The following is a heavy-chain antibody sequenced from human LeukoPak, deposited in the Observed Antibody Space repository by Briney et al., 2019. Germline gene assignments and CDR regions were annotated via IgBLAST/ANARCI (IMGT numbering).Heavy chain of an antibody. J-gene: IGHJ4*02. D-gene: IGHD2-15*01. Sequence: ASVKVSCKASGYTFTSYGISWVRQAPGQGLEWMGWISAYNGNTNYAQKLQGRVTMTTDTSTSTAYMELRSLRSDDTAVYYCARLRVRCSGGSCGGIDYWGQGTLVTVSS. V-gene: IGHV1-18*01. CDR3: ARLRVRCSGGSCGGIDY. CDR2: ISAYNGNT. CDR1: GYTFTSYG.